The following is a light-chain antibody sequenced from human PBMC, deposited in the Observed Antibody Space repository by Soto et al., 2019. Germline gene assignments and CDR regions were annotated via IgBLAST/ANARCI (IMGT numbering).Light chain of an antibody. J-gene: IGKJ1*01. CDR1: QSVLYSSNNKNY. Sequence: DIVMTQSPDSLAVSLGERATINCKSSQSVLYSSNNKNYLAWYQQKPGQPPKLLIYWASTREFGVPDRFSGSGSGTHFTLTISSLQAEDVAVYYCQQYHSTPKTFGQGTKVEIK. V-gene: IGKV4-1*01. CDR2: WAS. CDR3: QQYHSTPKT.